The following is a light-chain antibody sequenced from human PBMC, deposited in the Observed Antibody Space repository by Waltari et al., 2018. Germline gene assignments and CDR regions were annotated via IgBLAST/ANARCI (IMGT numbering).Light chain of an antibody. CDR1: QSVGRAF. Sequence: VLTQSPGTLSLSPGERATLSCRARQSVGRAFAWYQQKPGQAPRLLIYDASIRATGVPDRFSGSGSGTDFRLTISRLEPEDVAVYNCQHYVRLPVTFGQGTKVE. CDR2: DAS. V-gene: IGKV3-20*01. J-gene: IGKJ1*01. CDR3: QHYVRLPVT.